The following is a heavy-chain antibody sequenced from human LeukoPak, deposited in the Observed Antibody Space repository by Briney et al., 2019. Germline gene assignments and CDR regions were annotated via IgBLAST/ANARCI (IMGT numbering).Heavy chain of an antibody. CDR1: GGSISSSSYY. CDR3: ARHGYCSSTSCRPYWFDY. V-gene: IGHV4-39*01. J-gene: IGHJ4*02. Sequence: PSETLSLTCTVSGGSISSSSYYWGWIRQPPGKGLEWIGSIYYSGSTYYNPSLKSRVTMSVDTSKNRFSLNLSSVTAADTAVYYCARHGYCSSTSCRPYWFDYWGQGTLVTVSS. D-gene: IGHD2-2*03. CDR2: IYYSGST.